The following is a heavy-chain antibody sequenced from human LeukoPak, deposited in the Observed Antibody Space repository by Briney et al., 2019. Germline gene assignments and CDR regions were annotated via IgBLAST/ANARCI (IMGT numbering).Heavy chain of an antibody. D-gene: IGHD6-25*01. CDR1: GFTFSTYG. J-gene: IGHJ4*02. V-gene: IGHV3-30*18. Sequence: GGSLRLSCAASGFTFSTYGMHWVRQAPGKGLEWVAVISYDGSNKYYADSVKGRFTISRDNSKNTLYLQMNSLRAEDTAVYYCAKSKYSSDGYFDYWGQGTLVTVSS. CDR3: AKSKYSSDGYFDY. CDR2: ISYDGSNK.